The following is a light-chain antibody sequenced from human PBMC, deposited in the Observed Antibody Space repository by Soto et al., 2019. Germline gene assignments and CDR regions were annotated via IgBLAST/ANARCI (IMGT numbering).Light chain of an antibody. CDR1: QSVSSY. CDR3: QQRSNWPGT. Sequence: EIVLTQSPATLSLSPGERATLSCRASQSVSSYLAWYQQKPGQAPRLLIYDASNRATGIPARFSGSGSGTDFTLTISSLEPEDFAVYYCQQRSNWPGTVGQGTRLDIK. CDR2: DAS. V-gene: IGKV3-11*01. J-gene: IGKJ5*01.